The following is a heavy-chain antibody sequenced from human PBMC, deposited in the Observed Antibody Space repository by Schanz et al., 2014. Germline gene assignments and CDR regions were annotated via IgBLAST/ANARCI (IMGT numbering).Heavy chain of an antibody. Sequence: EVQLVESGGGLIQPGGSLRLSCVASGFTVSSNYMSWVRQAPGKGLEWVANIRQDGGLRYYVDSVKGRFTISRDNAKNSLYLQMHSLRAEDTAVYYCAVPGGISGVNVWGQGTTVTVSS. CDR2: IRQDGGLR. CDR3: AVPGGISGVNV. V-gene: IGHV3-7*01. D-gene: IGHD2-8*01. CDR1: GFTVSSNY. J-gene: IGHJ6*02.